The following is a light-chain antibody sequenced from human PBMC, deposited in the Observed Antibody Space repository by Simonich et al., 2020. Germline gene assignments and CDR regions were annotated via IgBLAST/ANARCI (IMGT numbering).Light chain of an antibody. Sequence: EIVMTQSPATLSVSPGERDTLSCRASQSVSSNLAWDQQKPGQVPRIVIYGASTRATGIPARFSGSGSGTEFTLTISSLQSEDFAVYYCQQYNNWPPWTFGQGTKVEIK. CDR2: GAS. J-gene: IGKJ1*01. CDR1: QSVSSN. CDR3: QQYNNWPPWT. V-gene: IGKV3-15*01.